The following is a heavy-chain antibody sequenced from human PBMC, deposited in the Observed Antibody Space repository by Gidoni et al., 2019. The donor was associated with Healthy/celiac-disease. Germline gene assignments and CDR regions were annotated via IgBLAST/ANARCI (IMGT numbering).Heavy chain of an antibody. V-gene: IGHV3-15*01. CDR2: IKSKTDGGTT. CDR3: TTWAGGESSTSPLHYYYYGMDV. Sequence: EVQLVESGGGLVKPGGSLRLSCAASGFTFSNAWMSWVRQSPGKGLEWVGRIKSKTDGGTTNYAAPVKGRFSISRDDSKNTLYLKMNSLKTEDTAVYYCTTWAGGESSTSPLHYYYYGMDVWGQGTTVTVSS. D-gene: IGHD3-16*02. J-gene: IGHJ6*02. CDR1: GFTFSNAW.